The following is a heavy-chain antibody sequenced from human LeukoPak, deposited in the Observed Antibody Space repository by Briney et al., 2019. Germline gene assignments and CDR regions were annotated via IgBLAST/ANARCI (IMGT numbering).Heavy chain of an antibody. D-gene: IGHD3-3*01. J-gene: IGHJ5*02. CDR3: ARGVLRFLAPFDP. V-gene: IGHV1-69*01. CDR1: GGTFSSYA. Sequence: GSSVKVSCKASGGTFSSYAISWVRQAPGQGLEWMGGIIPIFGTANYAQKFQGRVTITADESTSTAYMELRSLRSDDTAVYYCARGVLRFLAPFDPWGQGTLVTVSS. CDR2: IIPIFGTA.